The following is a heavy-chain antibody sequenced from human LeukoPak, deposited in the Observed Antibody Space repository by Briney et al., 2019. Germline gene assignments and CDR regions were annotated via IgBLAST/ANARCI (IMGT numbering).Heavy chain of an antibody. V-gene: IGHV4-34*01. CDR3: ARGRLERRAFDI. Sequence: PSETLSLTCGVDGGSFSGYYWSWIRQPPGKGLECIGEINHSGSTNYNPSLKSRVTISVDTSKNQFSLKLSSVTAADTAVYYCARGRLERRAFDIWGQGTMVTVSS. D-gene: IGHD1-1*01. J-gene: IGHJ3*02. CDR2: INHSGST. CDR1: GGSFSGYY.